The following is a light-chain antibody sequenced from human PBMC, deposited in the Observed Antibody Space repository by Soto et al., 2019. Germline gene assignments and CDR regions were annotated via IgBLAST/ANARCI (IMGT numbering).Light chain of an antibody. J-gene: IGLJ1*01. CDR1: SSDVGGYNY. CDR3: CSYAGSPRYV. CDR2: DVS. V-gene: IGLV2-11*01. Sequence: QSALTQPRPVSGSPGQSVTISCTGTSSDVGGYNYVSWYQQHPGKAPKVMIYDVSERPSGVPDRFSGSNAGNTASLTISVLQAEDEAEYYCCSYAGSPRYVFGTGTKLTVL.